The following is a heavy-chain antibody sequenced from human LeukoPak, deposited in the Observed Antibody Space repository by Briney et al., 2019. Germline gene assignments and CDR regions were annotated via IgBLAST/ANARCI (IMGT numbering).Heavy chain of an antibody. CDR2: ISGGGGST. V-gene: IGHV3-23*01. Sequence: GGSLRLSCAASGFTFSSYGMSWVRQAPGKGLEWVSGISGGGGSTYYADSVKGRFTIPRDNSENTLYLQINSRRAEDTAVYYCTKRRCGGGSCYSDEYYFDYWGQGTLVTVSS. CDR3: TKRRCGGGSCYSDEYYFDY. CDR1: GFTFSSYG. J-gene: IGHJ4*02. D-gene: IGHD2-15*01.